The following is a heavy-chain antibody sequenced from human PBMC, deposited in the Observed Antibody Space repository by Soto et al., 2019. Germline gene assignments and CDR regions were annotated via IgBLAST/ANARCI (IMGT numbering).Heavy chain of an antibody. J-gene: IGHJ6*03. CDR1: GFTVSSNY. D-gene: IGHD3-3*01. V-gene: IGHV3-53*04. CDR3: ARATYYDFWSGSPREAYYMDV. CDR2: IYSGGST. Sequence: PGGSLRLSCAASGFTVSSNYMSWVRQAPGKGLEGVSVIYSGGSTYYADSVKGRFTISRHNSKNALYLQMNSLRAEDTAVYYCARATYYDFWSGSPREAYYMDVWGKGTTVTVSS.